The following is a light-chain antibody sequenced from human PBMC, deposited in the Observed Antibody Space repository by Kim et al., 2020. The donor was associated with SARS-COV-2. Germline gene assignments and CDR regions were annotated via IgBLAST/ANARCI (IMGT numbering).Light chain of an antibody. CDR1: QTITRW. Sequence: GDRVTITRRARQTITRWLAWYQQKPGKATKLLIFDASTSQGGVPSRLSGSGSGTEFTLTISSLQHDDFATYYCQQYNLSPLTFGAGTMV. CDR2: DAS. J-gene: IGKJ4*01. CDR3: QQYNLSPLT. V-gene: IGKV1-5*01.